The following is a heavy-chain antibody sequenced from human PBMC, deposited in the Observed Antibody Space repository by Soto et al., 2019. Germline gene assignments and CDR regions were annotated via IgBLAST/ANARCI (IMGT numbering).Heavy chain of an antibody. V-gene: IGHV4-59*12. CDR2: VFNFGAT. CDR3: ARGGDYGDYSVDY. CDR1: GDSISSYY. Sequence: SETLSLTCSVSGDSISSYYWTWIRQSPGKGLEWVGYVFNFGATNYNPSLKSRVTISLDTSKKQFSLKLSSVTAADTAVYYCARGGDYGDYSVDYWGQGTMVTVSS. J-gene: IGHJ4*03. D-gene: IGHD4-17*01.